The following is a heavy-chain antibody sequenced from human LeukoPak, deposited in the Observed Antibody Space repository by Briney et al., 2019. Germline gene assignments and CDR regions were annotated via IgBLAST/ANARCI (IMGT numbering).Heavy chain of an antibody. Sequence: GGSLRLSCAASGFTVSSNYMSWVRQAPGKGLEWVSVIYSGGSTYYADSVKGRFTISRDNSKNTLYLQMNSLRAEDMAVYYCARDLRVRDGYRFDPWGQGTLVTVSS. CDR1: GFTVSSNY. J-gene: IGHJ5*02. CDR3: ARDLRVRDGYRFDP. CDR2: IYSGGST. D-gene: IGHD5-24*01. V-gene: IGHV3-66*01.